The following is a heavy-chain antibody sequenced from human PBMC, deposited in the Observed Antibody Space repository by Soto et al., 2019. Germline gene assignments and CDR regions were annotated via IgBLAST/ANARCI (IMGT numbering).Heavy chain of an antibody. D-gene: IGHD2-2*01. Sequence: GASVKVSCKASGYTFTSYDINWVRQATGQGLEWMGWMNPNSGNTGYAQKFQGRVTMTRNTSISTAYMELSSLRSEDTAVYYCARSCISTSCYHNWFDPWGQGTLVTVSS. CDR3: ARSCISTSCYHNWFDP. J-gene: IGHJ5*02. V-gene: IGHV1-8*01. CDR2: MNPNSGNT. CDR1: GYTFTSYD.